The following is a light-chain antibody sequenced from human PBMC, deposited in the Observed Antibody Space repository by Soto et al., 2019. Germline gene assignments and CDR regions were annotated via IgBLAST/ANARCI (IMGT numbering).Light chain of an antibody. V-gene: IGKV3-15*01. CDR2: GAY. Sequence: EIVMTQSPVTLSVSPGERATLSCRASQGVNSNVAWYQQKPGQAPRLLIYGAYTRATGGPARFSGSGSGTEFTLWISRLHSEGCAVYYCQQYKNRPPCTFGQGTKMDIK. CDR1: QGVNSN. CDR3: QQYKNRPPCT. J-gene: IGKJ2*02.